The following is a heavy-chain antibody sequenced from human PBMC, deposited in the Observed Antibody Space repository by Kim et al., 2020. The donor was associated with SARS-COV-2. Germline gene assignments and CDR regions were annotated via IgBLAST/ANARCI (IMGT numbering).Heavy chain of an antibody. Sequence: SVKVSCKASGGIFTNYPISWLRRAPGQGLEWMGRITPMLDVANYAQRFQGRVTITADKSTSTAYMELGSLTSDDTAVYYCARRCLGLSCPKGVSLDSWGQGTLVTV. J-gene: IGHJ4*02. CDR2: ITPMLDVA. CDR3: ARRCLGLSCPKGVSLDS. D-gene: IGHD2-8*01. V-gene: IGHV1-69*02. CDR1: GGIFTNYP.